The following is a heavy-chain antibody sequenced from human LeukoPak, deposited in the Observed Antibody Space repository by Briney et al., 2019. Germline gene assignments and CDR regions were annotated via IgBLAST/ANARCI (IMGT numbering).Heavy chain of an antibody. Sequence: GGSLRLSCAASGFTVSSNYKSWVRQAPGTGLEWVSVIYSGGSTYCADSVKGRFTISRDNSKNTLYLQMNSLRAEDTAFYFKQKTAYDILTTYFDYWGQGTLVTVSS. J-gene: IGHJ4*02. CDR3: QKTAYDILTTYFDY. CDR2: IYSGGST. D-gene: IGHD3-9*01. V-gene: IGHV3-53*01. CDR1: GFTVSSNY.